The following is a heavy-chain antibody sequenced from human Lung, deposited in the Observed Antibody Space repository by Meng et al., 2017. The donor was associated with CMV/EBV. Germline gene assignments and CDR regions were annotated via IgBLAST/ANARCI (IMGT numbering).Heavy chain of an antibody. CDR2: INHSGGT. V-gene: IGHV4-34*01. J-gene: IGHJ1*01. D-gene: IGHD3-3*01. Sequence: SETLSLXCSVSRASITSDFYFWKWIRQPPGKGLEWIGEINHSGGTSYNPSLKSRLTMSVDMSKNQVSLKLNSVTAADTAVYYCARLNNRITIFGVVITEGYFQHWGQGTXVTVSS. CDR1: RASITSDFYF. CDR3: ARLNNRITIFGVVITEGYFQH.